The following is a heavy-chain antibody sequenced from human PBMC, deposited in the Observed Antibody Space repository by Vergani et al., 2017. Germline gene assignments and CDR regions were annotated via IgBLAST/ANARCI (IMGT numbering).Heavy chain of an antibody. J-gene: IGHJ4*02. CDR3: ASQRYWSSTSCYRGGADY. D-gene: IGHD2-2*01. CDR1: GGSFSGYY. V-gene: IGHV4-34*01. Sequence: QVQLQQWGAGLLKPSETLSLTCAVYGGSFSGYYWSWIRQPPGKGLEWIGEINHSGSTNYNPSLKSRVTISVDTSKNQFSLKLSSVTAADTAVYYCASQRYWSSTSCYRGGADYWGQGTLVTVSS. CDR2: INHSGST.